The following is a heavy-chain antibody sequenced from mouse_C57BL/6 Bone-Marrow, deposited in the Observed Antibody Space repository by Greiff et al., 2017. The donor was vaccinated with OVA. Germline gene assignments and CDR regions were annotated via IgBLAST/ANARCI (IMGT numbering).Heavy chain of an antibody. V-gene: IGHV6-3*01. CDR2: IRLKSDNYAT. J-gene: IGHJ2*01. Sequence: EVQVVESGGGLVQPGGSMKLSCVASGFTFSNYWMNWVRQSPVKGLEWVAQIRLKSDNYATHYAVSVKGRFTISRDDSKSSVYLQKDDLRAEDTIICYCTVDDEGYWGQGTTLTVSS. D-gene: IGHD2-3*01. CDR3: TVDDEGY. CDR1: GFTFSNYW.